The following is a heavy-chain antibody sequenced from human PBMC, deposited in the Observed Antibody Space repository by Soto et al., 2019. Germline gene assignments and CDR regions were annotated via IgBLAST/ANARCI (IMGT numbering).Heavy chain of an antibody. J-gene: IGHJ4*02. CDR2: VFSSGSA. CDR1: GGSISRYY. Sequence: SETLSLTCTVSGGSISRYYWSWVRQPPGKGPEWIGFVFSSGSANYNPSLKSRVTISVDTPKNLFSLKVTSVTAADTAVYYCARSGNSYATGYFDFWGQGIQVTVSS. D-gene: IGHD5-18*01. CDR3: ARSGNSYATGYFDF. V-gene: IGHV4-59*01.